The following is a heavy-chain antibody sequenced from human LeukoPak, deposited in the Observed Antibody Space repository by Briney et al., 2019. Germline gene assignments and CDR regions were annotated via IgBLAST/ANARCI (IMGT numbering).Heavy chain of an antibody. V-gene: IGHV1-18*01. CDR3: ARATAGNFDY. CDR1: GYTFTSYG. Sequence: ASVRVSCKASGYTFTSYGISWVRQAPGQGLEWMGWISVYNGNTNYAQKFQGRVTMTTDTSTSTAYMELRSLISDDTAVYYCARATAGNFDYWGQGTLVTVSS. CDR2: ISVYNGNT. J-gene: IGHJ4*02. D-gene: IGHD1-14*01.